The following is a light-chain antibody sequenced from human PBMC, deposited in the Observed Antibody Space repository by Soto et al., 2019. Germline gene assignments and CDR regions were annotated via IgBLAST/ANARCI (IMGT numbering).Light chain of an antibody. V-gene: IGKV3-20*01. CDR1: QSVSSSY. CDR3: QQYGSSALT. J-gene: IGKJ4*01. CDR2: GTS. Sequence: EIVLTQSPGTLSLSPGERATLSCRASQSVSSSYLVWYQQRPGQPPRLLIYGTSNRAAGIPDRFIGTGSGTEFTLTIYRLEPEDSAVYYCQQYGSSALTFGGGTKVEIK.